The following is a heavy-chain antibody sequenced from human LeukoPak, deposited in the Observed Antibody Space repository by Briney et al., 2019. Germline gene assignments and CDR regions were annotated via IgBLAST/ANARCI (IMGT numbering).Heavy chain of an antibody. Sequence: PGGSLRLSCTLSRFSFCSYYIGWRRATAGKGLEWVAMIGNDGSDKKYVGSLKGRFTISRDNAKNSLFLQMSSLTAEDTALYYCAFPVREPQHWGRGTLVTVSS. J-gene: IGHJ1*01. D-gene: IGHD3-10*01. CDR3: AFPVREPQH. V-gene: IGHV3-7*01. CDR2: IGNDGSDK. CDR1: RFSFCSYY.